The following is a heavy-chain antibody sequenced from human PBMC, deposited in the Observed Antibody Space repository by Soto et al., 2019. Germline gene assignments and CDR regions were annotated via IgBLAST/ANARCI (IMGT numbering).Heavy chain of an antibody. D-gene: IGHD1-26*01. CDR3: AREGGSGSYPAYWFDP. V-gene: IGHV4-34*01. J-gene: IGHJ5*02. CDR2: INHSGST. CDR1: GGSFSGYY. Sequence: SETLSLTCAVYGGSFSGYYWSWIRQPPGKGLEWIGEINHSGSTNYNPSLKSRVTISVDTSKNQFSLKLSSVTAADTAVYYCAREGGSGSYPAYWFDPWGQGTLVTVSS.